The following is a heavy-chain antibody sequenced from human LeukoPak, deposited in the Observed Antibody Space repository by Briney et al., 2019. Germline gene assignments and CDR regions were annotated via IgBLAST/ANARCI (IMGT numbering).Heavy chain of an antibody. CDR1: GYTFTNYD. J-gene: IGHJ4*02. CDR2: MNPNSANT. Sequence: GASVKVSCKASGYTFTNYDINWVRQATGQGLEWMGWMNPNSANTGYAQKFQGRVTMTRNTSISTAYMELSSLSSEDTAVYYCARVNCSSTSCRSKFLDYWGQGTLVTVSS. CDR3: ARVNCSSTSCRSKFLDY. D-gene: IGHD2-2*01. V-gene: IGHV1-8*01.